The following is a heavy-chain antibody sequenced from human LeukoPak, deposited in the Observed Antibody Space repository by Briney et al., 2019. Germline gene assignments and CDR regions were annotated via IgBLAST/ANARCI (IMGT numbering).Heavy chain of an antibody. D-gene: IGHD2-15*01. Sequence: GGSLRLSCAASGFTVISNYMSWVRQAPGKGLEWVSVIYIGGITYYADSVKGRFTISRDSSKNTLYLQMNSLRAEDTAVYYCARVVGGSWQNNWFDPWGQGTLVTVSS. J-gene: IGHJ5*02. CDR3: ARVVGGSWQNNWFDP. CDR1: GFTVISNY. V-gene: IGHV3-66*01. CDR2: IYIGGIT.